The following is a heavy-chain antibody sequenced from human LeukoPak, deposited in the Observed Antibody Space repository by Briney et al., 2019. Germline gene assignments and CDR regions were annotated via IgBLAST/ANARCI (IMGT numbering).Heavy chain of an antibody. CDR2: FDPEDGET. D-gene: IGHD5-18*01. CDR3: ATGRQAQLWFRLGYFDY. CDR1: GYTLTELS. J-gene: IGHJ4*02. V-gene: IGHV1-24*01. Sequence: ASVKVSRKVSGYTLTELSMHWARQAPGKGLEWMGGFDPEDGETIYAQKFQGRVTMTEDTSTDTAYMELSSLRSEDTAVYYCATGRQAQLWFRLGYFDYWGQGTLVTVSS.